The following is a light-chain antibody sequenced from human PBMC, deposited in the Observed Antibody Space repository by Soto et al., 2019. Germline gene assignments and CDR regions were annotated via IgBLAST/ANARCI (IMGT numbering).Light chain of an antibody. J-gene: IGLJ2*01. CDR1: SSDVGDYDY. Sequence: QSALTQPASVSGSPGQSITISCAGTSSDVGDYDYVSWYQQHPDKAPKLMIYEVSNRPSGVSNRFSGSKSGNTASLTISGLQAEDEADYYCSSYTSSSTSHVLFGGGTKLTVL. CDR2: EVS. CDR3: SSYTSSSTSHVL. V-gene: IGLV2-14*01.